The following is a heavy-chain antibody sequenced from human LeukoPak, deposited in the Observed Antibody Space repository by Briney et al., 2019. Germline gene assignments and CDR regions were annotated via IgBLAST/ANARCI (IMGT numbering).Heavy chain of an antibody. CDR3: ARVKGYFGSGDFDY. CDR1: GFTFSSSGM. CDR2: IYYSGNT. V-gene: IGHV4-39*07. D-gene: IGHD3-10*01. Sequence: NPGGSLRLSCAASGFTFSSSGMDWVRQVPGKGLEWIGNIYYSGNTYYNPSLKSRVTISVDTSKNQFSLKVNSVTAADTAIYYCARVKGYFGSGDFDYWGHGTLVTVSS. J-gene: IGHJ4*01.